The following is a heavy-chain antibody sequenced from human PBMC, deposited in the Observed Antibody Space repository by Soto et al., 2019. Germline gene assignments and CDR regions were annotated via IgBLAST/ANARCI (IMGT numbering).Heavy chain of an antibody. CDR3: TRDGRPQLVRPSFDY. D-gene: IGHD6-13*01. Sequence: GGSLRLSCAASGFTLSGSATHWVRQASGKGLEWIGRIRSEGNSFATAYAASVRGRFTLSRDDSKNTAYLQMNSLKTEDTAVYYCTRDGRPQLVRPSFDYWGQGTLVTVSS. CDR2: IRSEGNSFAT. V-gene: IGHV3-73*01. CDR1: GFTLSGSA. J-gene: IGHJ4*02.